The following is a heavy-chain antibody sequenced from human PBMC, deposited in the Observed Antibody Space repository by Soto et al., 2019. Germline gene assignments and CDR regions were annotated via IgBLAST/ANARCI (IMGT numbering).Heavy chain of an antibody. Sequence: QLQLQESGPGLVKPSETLSLTCTVSGGSISSSSYNWGLIRQPPGKGLEWIGRVYYSGSTYYNPSRKSQVTVSVDTSNKEISLRLTSVTAADTAVYYCASGAGSGSGNFDYWGHGTLVTVSS. D-gene: IGHD6-19*01. J-gene: IGHJ4*01. V-gene: IGHV4-39*01. CDR2: VYYSGST. CDR3: ASGAGSGSGNFDY. CDR1: GGSISSSSYN.